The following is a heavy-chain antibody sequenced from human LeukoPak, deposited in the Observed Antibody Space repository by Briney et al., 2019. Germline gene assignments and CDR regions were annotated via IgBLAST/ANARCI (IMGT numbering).Heavy chain of an antibody. V-gene: IGHV3-74*01. CDR2: INPDESDK. Sequence: PGGSLRLSCAASRFTFSVHWMHWVRQAPGKGLEWVSRINPDESDKAYADSVKGRFTISRDNAKSTLYLQMNGLRVEDTAVYYCARDRVATIFTYHPMFDSWGPGTLVTVSS. J-gene: IGHJ5*01. D-gene: IGHD3-10*02. CDR1: RFTFSVHW. CDR3: ARDRVATIFTYHPMFDS.